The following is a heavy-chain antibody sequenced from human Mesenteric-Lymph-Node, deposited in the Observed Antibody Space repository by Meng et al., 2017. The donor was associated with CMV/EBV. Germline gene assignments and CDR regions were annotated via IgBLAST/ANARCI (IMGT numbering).Heavy chain of an antibody. CDR2: INHSGST. D-gene: IGHD4-23*01. J-gene: IGHJ4*02. CDR3: ARHQRWLKSEGGFNY. CDR1: GGSFSGYY. Sequence: QVQLQQWGAGLLQPSETLSLTCAVYGGSFSGYYWSWIRQPSGKGLEWIGEINHSGSTNYNPSLKSRVTISVDTSKNQFSLKLSSVTAADTAVYYCARHQRWLKSEGGFNYWGQGTLVTVSS. V-gene: IGHV4-34*01.